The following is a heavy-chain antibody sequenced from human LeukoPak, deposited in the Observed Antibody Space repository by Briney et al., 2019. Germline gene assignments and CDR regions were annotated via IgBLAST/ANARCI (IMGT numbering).Heavy chain of an antibody. CDR1: GGSISSSSYY. J-gene: IGHJ3*02. CDR3: ARAQARNDAFDI. V-gene: IGHV4-39*07. CDR2: IYYSGST. Sequence: SETLSLTCTVSGGSISSSSYYWGWIRQPPGKGLEWIGSIYYSGSTYYNPSLKSRVTISVDTSKNQFSLKLSSVTAADTAVYYCARAQARNDAFDIWGQGTMATVSS.